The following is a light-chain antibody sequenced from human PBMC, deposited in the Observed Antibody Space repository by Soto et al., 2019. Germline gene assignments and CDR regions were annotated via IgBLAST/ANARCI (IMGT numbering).Light chain of an antibody. CDR2: DVS. CDR1: SRDVGGYNY. CDR3: SSYTSSSTSYV. V-gene: IGLV2-14*01. J-gene: IGLJ1*01. Sequence: QPALTQPASVSGAPGQSITISCTGTSRDVGGYNYVSWYQQHPGKAPKLMIYDVSNRPSGVSNRFSGSKSGNTASLTISGLQAEDEADYYCSSYTSSSTSYVFGTGTKVTVL.